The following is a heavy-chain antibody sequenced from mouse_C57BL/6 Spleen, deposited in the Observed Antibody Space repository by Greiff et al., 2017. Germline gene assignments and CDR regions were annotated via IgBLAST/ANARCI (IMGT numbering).Heavy chain of an antibody. CDR2: IYPGDGDT. V-gene: IGHV1-82*01. D-gene: IGHD1-1*01. J-gene: IGHJ1*03. Sequence: QVQLKESGPELVKPGASVKISCKASGYAFSGSWMNWVKQRPGKGLEWIGRIYPGDGDTNYNGKFKGKATLTADKSSSTAYMQLSSLTTEDSAVYFCARGDYASSSPYYFDVWGTGTTVTVSS. CDR3: ARGDYASSSPYYFDV. CDR1: GYAFSGSW.